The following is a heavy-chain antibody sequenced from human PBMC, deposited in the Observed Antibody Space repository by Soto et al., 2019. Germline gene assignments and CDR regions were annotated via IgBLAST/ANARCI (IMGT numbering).Heavy chain of an antibody. CDR2: ISGRGGST. CDR1: GFTFSSYA. CDR3: AKWSAPPYYYGMDV. Sequence: EVQLLESGGGVVQPGGSLRLSCAASGFTFSSYAMSWVRQAPGKGLEWVSSISGRGGSTYYADSVKGRFTISRDNSKNTLYRQRNSLRAEDTAVYYCAKWSAPPYYYGMDVWGQGTTVTVSS. J-gene: IGHJ6*02. D-gene: IGHD3-3*01. V-gene: IGHV3-23*01.